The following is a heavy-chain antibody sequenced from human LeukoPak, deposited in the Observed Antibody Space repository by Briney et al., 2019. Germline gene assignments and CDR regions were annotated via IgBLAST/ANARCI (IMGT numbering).Heavy chain of an antibody. CDR3: AKDRESDYGDYGPGY. Sequence: GGTLRLSCAASGFTFSSYGMSWVRQAPGKGLEWVSAISGSGGSTYYADSVKGRFTISRDNSKNTLYLQMNSLRAEDTAVYYCAKDRESDYGDYGPGYWGQGTLVTVSS. CDR2: ISGSGGST. V-gene: IGHV3-23*01. J-gene: IGHJ4*02. CDR1: GFTFSSYG. D-gene: IGHD4-17*01.